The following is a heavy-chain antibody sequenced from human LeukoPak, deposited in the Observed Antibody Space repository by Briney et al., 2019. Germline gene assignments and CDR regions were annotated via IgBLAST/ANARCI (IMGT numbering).Heavy chain of an antibody. J-gene: IGHJ3*01. CDR2: INRDGGLT. V-gene: IGHV3-74*01. CDR3: AREEHRLAEAGTSAFDL. Sequence: GASGRLSWLASGFTFSENWMHWVRQAPGKGLAWVSHINRDGGLTNYADSVKGRFTISRDNARNTVYLQMSSLRVEDTAIYFCAREEHRLAEAGTSAFDLGGQGTLVTVSP. D-gene: IGHD6-13*01. CDR1: GFTFSENW.